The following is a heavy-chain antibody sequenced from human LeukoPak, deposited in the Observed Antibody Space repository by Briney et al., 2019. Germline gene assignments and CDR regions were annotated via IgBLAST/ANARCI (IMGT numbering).Heavy chain of an antibody. Sequence: SETLSLTCAVYGGSFSGYYWSWIRQPPGKGLEWIGEINHSGSTNYNPSLKNRVTISVDTSKNQFSLKLSSVTAADTAVYYCARKSWYFDLWGRGTLVTVSS. J-gene: IGHJ2*01. CDR3: ARKSWYFDL. CDR2: INHSGST. V-gene: IGHV4-34*01. CDR1: GGSFSGYY.